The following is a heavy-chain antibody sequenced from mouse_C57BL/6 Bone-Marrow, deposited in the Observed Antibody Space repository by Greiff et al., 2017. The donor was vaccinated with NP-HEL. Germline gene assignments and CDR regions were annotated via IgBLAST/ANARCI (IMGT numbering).Heavy chain of an antibody. CDR1: GYAFSSSG. Sequence: QVQLLQSGAELVKPGASVKLSCKASGYAFSSSGMNWVRQRPGKGLEWIGPIYRGGGYTYYNGKFKGRVTLTADKSYSTAYMQLSSLTSEDTAIYYCARGDYYGIGLLDYWGQGTTLTVSS. D-gene: IGHD1-1*01. J-gene: IGHJ2*01. V-gene: IGHV1-82*01. CDR3: ARGDYYGIGLLDY. CDR2: IYRGGGYT.